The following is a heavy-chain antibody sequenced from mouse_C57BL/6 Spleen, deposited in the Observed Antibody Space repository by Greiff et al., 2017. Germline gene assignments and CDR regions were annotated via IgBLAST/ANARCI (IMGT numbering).Heavy chain of an antibody. J-gene: IGHJ2*01. V-gene: IGHV1-74*01. Sequence: QVQLQQPGAELVKPGASVKVSCKASGYTFTSYWMHWVKQRPGQGLEWIGKIHPSGSDTTYNQKFKGKATLTVDKSSSTAYMQLSSLTSEDSAVYYCARMGPITTVVATDDRGHGTTLTAAS. CDR1: GYTFTSYW. CDR3: ARMGPITTVVATDD. CDR2: IHPSGSDT. D-gene: IGHD1-1*01.